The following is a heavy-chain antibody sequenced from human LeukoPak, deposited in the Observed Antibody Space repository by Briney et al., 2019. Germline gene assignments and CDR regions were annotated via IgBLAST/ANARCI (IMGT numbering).Heavy chain of an antibody. D-gene: IGHD2-2*01. V-gene: IGHV1-18*01. J-gene: IGHJ4*02. Sequence: ASVNVSCKASGYTFTSYGISWVRQAPGPGLEWMGWVSAYNGDTHYAQNVQGRVTMTTDTSTSTAYMELRSLRSDDTAVYYCARDRQSCSSSSCLVDSWGQGTLVTVSS. CDR2: VSAYNGDT. CDR1: GYTFTSYG. CDR3: ARDRQSCSSSSCLVDS.